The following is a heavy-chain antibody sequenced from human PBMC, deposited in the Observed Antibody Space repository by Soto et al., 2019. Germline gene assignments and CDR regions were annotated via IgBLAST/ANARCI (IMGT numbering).Heavy chain of an antibody. CDR2: INPNSGGT. CDR1: GYTFTGYY. CDR3: GRGERGYCSGVICNGYYYHYYMYS. Sequence: ASVKVSCKASGYTFTGYYMHWVRQAPGQGLEWMGWINPNSGGTNYAQKFQGWVTMTRDTSISTAYMELSRLRSDDTAVYYCGRGERGYCSGVICNGYYYHYYMYSWGKGPTVPV. V-gene: IGHV1-2*04. D-gene: IGHD2-15*01. J-gene: IGHJ6*03.